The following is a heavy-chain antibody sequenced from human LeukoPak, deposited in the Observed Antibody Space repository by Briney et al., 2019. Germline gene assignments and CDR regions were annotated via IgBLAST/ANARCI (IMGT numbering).Heavy chain of an antibody. CDR3: ARDGSPLRGSSWPFDY. V-gene: IGHV1-18*01. Sequence: ASVKVSCKASGYTFSSYAMNWVRQAPGQGLEWVGWISAYNGNTNYAQKLQGRVTMTTDTSTSTAYMELRSLRSDDTAVYYCARDGSPLRGSSWPFDYWGQGTLVTVSS. J-gene: IGHJ4*02. CDR2: ISAYNGNT. CDR1: GYTFSSYA. D-gene: IGHD6-13*01.